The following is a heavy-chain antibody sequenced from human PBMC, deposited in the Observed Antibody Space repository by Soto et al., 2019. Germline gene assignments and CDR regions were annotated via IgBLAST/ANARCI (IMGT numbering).Heavy chain of an antibody. D-gene: IGHD2-8*01. CDR1: GFTFSSYG. CDR3: AKEKGSRSRYCTNGVCTLLYYGMDV. CDR2: ISYDGSNK. J-gene: IGHJ6*02. V-gene: IGHV3-30*18. Sequence: GGSLRLSCAASGFTFSSYGMHWVRQAPGKGLEWVAVISYDGSNKYYADSVKGRFTISRDNSKNTLYLQMNSLRAEETAVYYWAKEKGSRSRYCTNGVCTLLYYGMDVWGQGTTVTVSS.